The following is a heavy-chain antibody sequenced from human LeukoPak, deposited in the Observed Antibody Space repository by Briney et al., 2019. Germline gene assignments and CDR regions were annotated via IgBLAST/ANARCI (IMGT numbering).Heavy chain of an antibody. CDR1: GFTFSSYE. CDR3: ARAGIAAAGTRNWFDP. CDR2: ISSNGSTI. V-gene: IGHV3-48*03. J-gene: IGHJ5*02. Sequence: GGSLRLSCAASGFTFSSYEMNWVRQAPGKGPEWVSYISSNGSTIYYADSVKGRFTISRDNAKNSLYLQMNSLRAEDTAVYYCARAGIAAAGTRNWFDPWGQGTLVTVSS. D-gene: IGHD6-13*01.